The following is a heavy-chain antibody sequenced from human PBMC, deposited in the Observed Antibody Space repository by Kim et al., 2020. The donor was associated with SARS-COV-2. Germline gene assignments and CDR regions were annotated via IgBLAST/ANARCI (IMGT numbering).Heavy chain of an antibody. J-gene: IGHJ6*02. CDR3: ARWSSYYYGSGSLYYYYYGMDV. V-gene: IGHV3-7*03. CDR2: IKQDGSEK. Sequence: GGSLRLSCASSGFTFSSYWMSWVRQAPGKGLEWVANIKQDGSEKYYVDSVKGRFTISRDNAKNSLYLQMNSLRAEDTAVYYCARWSSYYYGSGSLYYYYYGMDVWGQGTTVTVSS. CDR1: GFTFSSYW. D-gene: IGHD3-10*01.